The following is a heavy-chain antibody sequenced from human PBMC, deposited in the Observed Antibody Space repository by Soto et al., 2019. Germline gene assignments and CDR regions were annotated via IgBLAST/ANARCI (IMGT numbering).Heavy chain of an antibody. V-gene: IGHV3-15*01. J-gene: IGHJ5*02. CDR2: IKSKSDGGTT. D-gene: IGHD2-15*01. Sequence: GGSLRLSCAASGFTFSDAWMSWVRQAPGKGLDWVGRIKSKSDGGTTEYAAPVRGRFTISRDDSKSTLYLQMNSLKTEDTAVYYCTTDLWRIAVVVGSTGYFNPWGQGTPVTVSS. CDR1: GFTFSDAW. CDR3: TTDLWRIAVVVGSTGYFNP.